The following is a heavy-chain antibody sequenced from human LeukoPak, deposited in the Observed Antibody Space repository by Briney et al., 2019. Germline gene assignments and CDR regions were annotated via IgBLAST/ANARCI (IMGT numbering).Heavy chain of an antibody. V-gene: IGHV4-4*02. CDR1: GGSISSSNW. Sequence: PSGTLSLTCAVSGGSISSSNWWSWVRQPPGKGLEWIGEIYHSGSTNYNPSLKSRVTISVDKSKNQFSLKLSSVTAADTAVYYCARYCSSTSCYYSGGIDYWGQGTLVTVSS. CDR2: IYHSGST. CDR3: ARYCSSTSCYYSGGIDY. J-gene: IGHJ4*02. D-gene: IGHD2-2*01.